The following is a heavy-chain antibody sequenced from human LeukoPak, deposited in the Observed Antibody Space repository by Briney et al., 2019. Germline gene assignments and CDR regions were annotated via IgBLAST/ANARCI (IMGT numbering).Heavy chain of an antibody. J-gene: IGHJ4*02. CDR1: GFIVSNTY. D-gene: IGHD3-3*02. CDR3: ASLARDC. CDR2: IHNDGST. Sequence: GGSLRLSSAASGFIVSNTYMTWVRQAPGKGLEWVSVIHNDGSTYYADSVKGRFTISRDNSKNMLFLRMNSLRVEDTAVYFCASLARDCWGQGTLVSVSS. V-gene: IGHV3-53*01.